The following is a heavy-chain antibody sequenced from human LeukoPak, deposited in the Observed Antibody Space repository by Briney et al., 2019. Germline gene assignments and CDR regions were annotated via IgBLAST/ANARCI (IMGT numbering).Heavy chain of an antibody. CDR2: ISGSGGST. V-gene: IGHV3-23*01. CDR1: GFTFRSYA. J-gene: IGHJ4*02. D-gene: IGHD1-1*01. CDR3: AKDGTTTITFDY. Sequence: GGSLRLSCVASGFTFRSYAMSWVRQAPGKGLEWVSVISGSGGSTYYRDSVKGRFTISRDNSKNTVYLQMNSLRAEDTAVYYCAKDGTTTITFDYWGQGTLVAVSS.